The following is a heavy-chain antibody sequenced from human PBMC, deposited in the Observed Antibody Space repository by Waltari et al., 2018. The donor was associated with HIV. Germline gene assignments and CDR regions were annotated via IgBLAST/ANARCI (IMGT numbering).Heavy chain of an antibody. CDR2: IYHSGIT. CDR3: VRLGYRVPAGSDD. V-gene: IGHV4-4*02. CDR1: GGSISSNNW. J-gene: IGHJ4*02. Sequence: QVQLQESGPGLVKPSGTLSVTCAVSGGSISSNNWWSWVRQPPGKGLEWLGEIYHSGITNYNPSLKSRVTISVDKSKNQFSLRLNSVTAADTAVYYCVRLGYRVPAGSDDWGQGTLVTVSS. D-gene: IGHD2-2*01.